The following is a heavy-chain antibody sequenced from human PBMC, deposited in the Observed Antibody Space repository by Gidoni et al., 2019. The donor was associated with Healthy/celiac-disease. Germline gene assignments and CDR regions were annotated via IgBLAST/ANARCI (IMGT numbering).Heavy chain of an antibody. Sequence: EVQLLESGGGLVQPGGSLRLSCAASGFTFSSYAMSWVRQAPGKGLEGVSAISGSGGSTYYADSVKGRFTISRDNSKNTLYLQMNSLRAEDTAVYYCAKDGMFIQDYGDYNYWGQGTLVTVSS. J-gene: IGHJ4*02. CDR1: GFTFSSYA. V-gene: IGHV3-23*01. D-gene: IGHD4-17*01. CDR3: AKDGMFIQDYGDYNY. CDR2: ISGSGGST.